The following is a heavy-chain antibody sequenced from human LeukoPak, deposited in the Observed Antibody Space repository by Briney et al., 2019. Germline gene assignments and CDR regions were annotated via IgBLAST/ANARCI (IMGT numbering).Heavy chain of an antibody. Sequence: GGSLRLSCAASGFTFSSYGMHWVRQAPGKGLEWVAFIRYDGSNKYYADSVKGRFTISRDNAKDSLYLQMNSLRAEDTAVYYCARVRHYNFLSGLPYYFDYWGQGTLVTVSS. CDR2: IRYDGSNK. CDR3: ARVRHYNFLSGLPYYFDY. D-gene: IGHD3-3*01. J-gene: IGHJ4*02. CDR1: GFTFSSYG. V-gene: IGHV3-30*02.